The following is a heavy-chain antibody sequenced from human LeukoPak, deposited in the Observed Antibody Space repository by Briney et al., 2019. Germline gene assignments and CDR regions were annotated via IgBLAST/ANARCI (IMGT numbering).Heavy chain of an antibody. D-gene: IGHD4-17*01. CDR3: VYGDYPLTY. CDR1: GLTVTNNY. Sequence: GGSLRLSCAASGLTVTNNYGNWVRQPPGKGPEWISLIYTNGDTQYANSVKGRFTFSRDNSKNTLYLQMNSLRAEDTAIYYCVYGDYPLTYWGQGTLVSVSS. V-gene: IGHV3-66*01. CDR2: IYTNGDT. J-gene: IGHJ4*02.